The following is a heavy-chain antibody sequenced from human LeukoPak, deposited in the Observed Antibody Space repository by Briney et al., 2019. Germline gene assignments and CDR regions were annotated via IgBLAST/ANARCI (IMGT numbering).Heavy chain of an antibody. CDR3: ARAGRWLHTFDS. J-gene: IGHJ4*02. CDR2: ISYDGSNK. CDR1: GFTFSSYA. V-gene: IGHV3-30-3*01. D-gene: IGHD4-23*01. Sequence: GGSLRLSCAASGFTFSSYAMHWVRQAPGKGLEWVAVISYDGSNKYYADSVKGRFSISRDNSRNTLYVQMNSLRAEDTAVYYCARAGRWLHTFDSWGQGTLVTVSS.